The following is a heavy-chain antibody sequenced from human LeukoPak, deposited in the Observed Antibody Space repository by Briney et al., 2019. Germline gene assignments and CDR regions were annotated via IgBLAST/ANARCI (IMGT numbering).Heavy chain of an antibody. CDR2: IYISGST. CDR3: ASQQWLYDAFDI. J-gene: IGHJ3*02. V-gene: IGHV4-4*07. D-gene: IGHD6-19*01. Sequence: SETLSLTCTVSGASISSFHWSWTRQPAGKGLEWVGRIYISGSTNYNPSLKSRVAMSIDTSKSQFSLKLSSVTAADTAVYYCASQQWLYDAFDIWGQGTIITVSS. CDR1: GASISSFH.